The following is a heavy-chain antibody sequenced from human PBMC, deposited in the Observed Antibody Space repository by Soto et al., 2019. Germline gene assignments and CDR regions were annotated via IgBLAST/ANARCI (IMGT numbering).Heavy chain of an antibody. CDR3: ARGALYYYSGMDV. Sequence: SETLSLTSTVSGGSISSYYWSWIRQPPGKGLEWIGYIYYSGSTNYNPSLKSRVTISVDTSKNQFSLKLSSVTAADTAVYYCARGALYYYSGMDVWRQGTTGTVSS. D-gene: IGHD3-16*02. CDR1: GGSISSYY. CDR2: IYYSGST. J-gene: IGHJ6*02. V-gene: IGHV4-59*01.